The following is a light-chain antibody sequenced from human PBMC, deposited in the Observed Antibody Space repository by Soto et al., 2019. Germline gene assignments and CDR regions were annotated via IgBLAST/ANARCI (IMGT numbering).Light chain of an antibody. CDR3: QQYHSAPQS. J-gene: IGKJ1*01. Sequence: IVMTQSPDSLAVSLGERATINCKSSQSVLYSPNNKNYLAWYQQKPGQPPKLLIYWASTRESGVPDRFSGSGSGTDFTLTISSLQAEDVAFYSCQQYHSAPQSFGQGTKVEIK. CDR1: QSVLYSPNNKNY. CDR2: WAS. V-gene: IGKV4-1*01.